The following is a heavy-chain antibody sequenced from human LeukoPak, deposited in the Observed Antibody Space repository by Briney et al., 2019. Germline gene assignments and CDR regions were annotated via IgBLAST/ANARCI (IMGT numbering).Heavy chain of an antibody. Sequence: ASVKVSCKASGYTFTVYYMHWVRQAPGQGLEWMGWINPNSGGTNYAQKFQGRVTMTRDTSISTAYMELSRLRSDDTAVYYCARGLTAVAGTGFAEGYWGQGTLVTVSS. CDR1: GYTFTVYY. CDR3: ARGLTAVAGTGFAEGY. J-gene: IGHJ4*02. V-gene: IGHV1-2*02. CDR2: INPNSGGT. D-gene: IGHD6-19*01.